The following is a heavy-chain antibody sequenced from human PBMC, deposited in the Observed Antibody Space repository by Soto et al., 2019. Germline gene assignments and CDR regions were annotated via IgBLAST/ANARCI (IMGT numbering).Heavy chain of an antibody. Sequence: SETLSLTCTVSGGSISSGDYYWSWIRQPPGKGLEWTGYIYYSGSTYYNPSLKSRVTISKDTSQNQVVLTVTNMDPVYTATYYYARTLTIFGVVTKGLDAFDIWGQGTMVTVSS. CDR1: GGSISSGDYY. CDR3: ARTLTIFGVVTKGLDAFDI. V-gene: IGHV4-30-4*02. J-gene: IGHJ3*02. CDR2: IYYSGST. D-gene: IGHD3-3*01.